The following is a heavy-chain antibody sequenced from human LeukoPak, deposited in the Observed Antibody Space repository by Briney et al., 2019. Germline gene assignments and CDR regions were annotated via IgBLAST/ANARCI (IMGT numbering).Heavy chain of an antibody. D-gene: IGHD4/OR15-4a*01. J-gene: IGHJ6*03. CDR1: GFTVSDSS. CDR2: VRSKANNYAT. V-gene: IGHV3-73*01. Sequence: GGSLKLACAASGFTVSDSSVHWVRQPSGKGLEWVGRVRSKANNYATTYAASVKGRFFISRDDSKNKAYLQMHSLKTEDTATYYCTRGGSWCNGYYCYMDVWGKGTTVVVSS. CDR3: TRGGSWCNGYYCYMDV.